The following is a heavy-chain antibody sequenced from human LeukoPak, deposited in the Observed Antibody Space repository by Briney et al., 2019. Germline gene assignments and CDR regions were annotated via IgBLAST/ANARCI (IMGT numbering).Heavy chain of an antibody. CDR1: GFTFSTYG. V-gene: IGHV3-23*01. D-gene: IGHD7-27*01. Sequence: TGGSLRLSCAASGFTFSTYGMNWVRQAPGKGLEWVSGISPSGDITYYADSVIGRFSISRDNPKSTVSLQMSSLRAEDTALYYCVRDLHWGGFDVWGQGTMVTVSS. CDR2: ISPSGDIT. CDR3: VRDLHWGGFDV. J-gene: IGHJ3*01.